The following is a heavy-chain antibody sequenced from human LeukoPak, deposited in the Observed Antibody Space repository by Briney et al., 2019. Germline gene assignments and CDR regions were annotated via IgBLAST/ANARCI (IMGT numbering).Heavy chain of an antibody. CDR3: ATLIGGFGELRPYNTLLSAMDV. V-gene: IGHV4-34*01. CDR1: GGSFSGYS. Sequence: SETLSLTCAVYGGSFSGYSWNWIRQPPVKGLEWIGEINHSGGTNYNPSLKSRVTISVDTSKNQFSLRLSSVTAADTAVYYCATLIGGFGELRPYNTLLSAMDVWGQGTTVTVSS. CDR2: INHSGGT. J-gene: IGHJ6*02. D-gene: IGHD3-10*01.